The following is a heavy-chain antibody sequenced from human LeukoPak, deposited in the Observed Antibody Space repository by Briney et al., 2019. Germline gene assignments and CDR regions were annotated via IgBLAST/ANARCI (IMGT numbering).Heavy chain of an antibody. D-gene: IGHD4-11*01. Sequence: GASVKVSCKASGYTFTVYYMHWVRQAPGQGLEWMERINPNSGGTNYAQKCQGRVTMTRDTSISTAYMELSRLRSDDTAVYYCARRGYSNYYFDYWGQGTLVTVSS. V-gene: IGHV1-2*06. CDR1: GYTFTVYY. CDR3: ARRGYSNYYFDY. J-gene: IGHJ4*02. CDR2: INPNSGGT.